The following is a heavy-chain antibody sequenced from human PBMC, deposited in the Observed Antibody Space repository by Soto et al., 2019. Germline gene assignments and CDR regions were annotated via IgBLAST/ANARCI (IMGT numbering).Heavy chain of an antibody. CDR1: GYTFTSYY. D-gene: IGHD1-26*01. J-gene: IGHJ4*02. V-gene: IGHV1-46*01. CDR2: INPSGGST. CDR3: AIGGSYYAALHFDF. Sequence: QVQLVQSGAEVKKPGASVKVSCKASGYTFTSYYMHWVRQAPGQGLEWMGIINPSGGSTSYAQKFQGRVTKTKDTSTSTVRMELSSPGSEDTAVYYWAIGGSYYAALHFDFWGQGTLVTVSS.